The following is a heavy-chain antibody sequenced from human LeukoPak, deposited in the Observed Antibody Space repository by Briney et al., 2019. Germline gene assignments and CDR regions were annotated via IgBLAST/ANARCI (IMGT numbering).Heavy chain of an antibody. V-gene: IGHV3-23*01. Sequence: SCKASGGTFSSYAMSWVRQAPGKGLEWVSAISGSGGSTYYAAAVKGRFTISRDNSKNTLYLQLNSLRAEDTALYYCASASPAADYWGQGTLVTVSS. J-gene: IGHJ4*02. CDR3: ASASPAADY. D-gene: IGHD2-15*01. CDR1: GGTFSSYA. CDR2: ISGSGGST.